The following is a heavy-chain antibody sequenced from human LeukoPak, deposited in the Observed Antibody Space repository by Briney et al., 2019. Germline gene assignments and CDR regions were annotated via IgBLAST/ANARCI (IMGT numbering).Heavy chain of an antibody. Sequence: GGSLRLSCAASGFTFSSYSMNWVRQAPGRGLEWVSSISSSSSHIYYADSVKGRFTISRDNAKNSLYLQMNSLRAEDTAVYYCARGNTVEFDYWGQGTLVTVSS. J-gene: IGHJ4*02. CDR2: ISSSSSHI. CDR3: ARGNTVEFDY. CDR1: GFTFSSYS. V-gene: IGHV3-21*01. D-gene: IGHD4-23*01.